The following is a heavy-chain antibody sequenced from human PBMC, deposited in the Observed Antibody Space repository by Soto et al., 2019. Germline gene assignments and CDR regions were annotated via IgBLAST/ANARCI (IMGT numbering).Heavy chain of an antibody. CDR1: GYTLTELS. V-gene: IGHV1-18*01. J-gene: IGHJ4*02. CDR2: ISAYNGNT. Sequence: ASGKVSCKVSGYTLTELSMHWVRQAPGQGLEWMGWISAYNGNTNYAQKLQGRVTMTTDTSTSTAYMELRSLRSDDTAVYYCARFRAIGGGLDYWGQGTLVTVSS. CDR3: ARFRAIGGGLDY. D-gene: IGHD3-10*01.